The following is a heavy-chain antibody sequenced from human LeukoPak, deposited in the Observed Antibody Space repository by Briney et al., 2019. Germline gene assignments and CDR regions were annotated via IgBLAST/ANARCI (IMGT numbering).Heavy chain of an antibody. CDR1: GGTFSSYA. CDR3: ARDGYGDYDAFDI. V-gene: IGHV1-69*01. CDR2: IIPIFGTA. D-gene: IGHD4-17*01. Sequence: SVKVSCKASGGTFSSYAISWVRQAPGQGLEWMGGIIPIFGTANYAQKFQGRVTITADESTSTAYMELRSLRSDDTAVYYCARDGYGDYDAFDIWGQGTMVTVSS. J-gene: IGHJ3*02.